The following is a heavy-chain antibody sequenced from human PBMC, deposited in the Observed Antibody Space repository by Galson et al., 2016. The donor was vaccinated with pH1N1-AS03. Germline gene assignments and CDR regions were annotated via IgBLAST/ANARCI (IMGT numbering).Heavy chain of an antibody. V-gene: IGHV1-8*01. D-gene: IGHD1-26*01. CDR2: MNCHSGNA. CDR1: GYTFTEYD. Sequence: SVKVSCKASGYTFTEYDINWVRQATGQGLEWMGWMNCHSGNAGYAQNFQGRVTMTRNSSINTAYMELSSLRSEDTAVYYCTRGVGRKYWGQGTLVTASS. CDR3: TRGVGRKY. J-gene: IGHJ4*02.